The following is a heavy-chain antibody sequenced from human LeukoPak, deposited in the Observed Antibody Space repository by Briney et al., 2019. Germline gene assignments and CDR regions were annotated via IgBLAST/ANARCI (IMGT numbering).Heavy chain of an antibody. CDR2: IYSCGST. V-gene: IGHV3-66*01. D-gene: IGHD4-4*01. CDR1: GITVSNNY. Sequence: GGSLRLSCAASGITVSNNYMSWVRQAPGKGLEWVSLIYSCGSTYYADSVRGRFTISRDSSKNTLYLQMNSLRVEDTAVYYCARIYNWGQGTLVTVSS. CDR3: ARIYN. J-gene: IGHJ4*02.